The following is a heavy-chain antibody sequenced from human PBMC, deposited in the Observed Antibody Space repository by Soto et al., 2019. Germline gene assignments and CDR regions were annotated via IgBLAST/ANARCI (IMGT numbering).Heavy chain of an antibody. CDR3: VRDRDSDTWPSRDV. J-gene: IGHJ6*02. V-gene: IGHV1-18*01. D-gene: IGHD1-26*01. Sequence: QVHLVQSGAELKKPGASVRVSCKASGYSFTRNGISWVRQAPRQGLEWMGWISAKNGDTTYAQKFQGRVSMTTHTATSTAYLELRMLRSADTAVYYCVRDRDSDTWPSRDVWGQGTTVTVSS. CDR1: GYSFTRNG. CDR2: ISAKNGDT.